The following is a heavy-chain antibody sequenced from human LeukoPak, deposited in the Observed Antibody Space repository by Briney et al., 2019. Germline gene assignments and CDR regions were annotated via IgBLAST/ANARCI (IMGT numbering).Heavy chain of an antibody. V-gene: IGHV1-18*01. CDR3: ARDRRFISRGATQTYFDY. J-gene: IGHJ4*02. CDR1: GYTFTSYG. Sequence: ASVKVSCKASGYTFTSYGISWVRQAPGQGLEWMGWISAYNGNTNYAQKLQGRVTMTTDTSTSTAYMELRSLRSDDTAVYYCARDRRFISRGATQTYFDYWGQGTLVTVSS. CDR2: ISAYNGNT. D-gene: IGHD1-26*01.